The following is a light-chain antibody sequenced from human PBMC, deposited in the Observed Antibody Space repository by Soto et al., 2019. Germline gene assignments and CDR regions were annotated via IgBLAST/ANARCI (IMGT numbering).Light chain of an antibody. CDR3: QQYKSFWT. Sequence: DIPLTQSPSILSASLAGRVSIXFRSSQTITNWLAWYQQKPGKAPRLLIYDASSLESWVPSRFSGSGSGTEFTLTISSLQSEDFATYYCQQYKSFWTFGQGTKVDI. V-gene: IGKV1-5*01. CDR1: QTITNW. J-gene: IGKJ1*01. CDR2: DAS.